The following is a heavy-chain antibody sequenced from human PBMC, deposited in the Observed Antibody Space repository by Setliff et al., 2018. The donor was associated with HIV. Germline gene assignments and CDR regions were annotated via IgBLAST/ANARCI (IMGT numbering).Heavy chain of an antibody. Sequence: KTSETLSLTCTVSGGSISSGGYYWSWIRQHPGKGLEWIGYIYYSGSTYYNPSLESRVTISVDTSKNHFSLKLSSVTAADTAVYYCASGFVLRPFFCGGMDVWGQGTTVTVSS. CDR2: IYYSGST. J-gene: IGHJ6*02. V-gene: IGHV4-31*03. CDR1: GGSISSGGYY. CDR3: ASGFVLRPFFCGGMDV. D-gene: IGHD2-8*01.